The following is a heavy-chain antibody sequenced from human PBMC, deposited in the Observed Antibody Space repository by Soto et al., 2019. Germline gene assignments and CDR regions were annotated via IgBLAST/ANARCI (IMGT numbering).Heavy chain of an antibody. CDR1: GGSITSNW. D-gene: IGHD2-21*01. CDR2: IFHTGSA. Sequence: QVQLQESGPGLMKPSGTLSLTCAVSGGSITSNWRSWVRQPPGKGVEWIAEIFHTGSANYNPSLMGRLTISMDKSRSHLSLTLNSVTAADTAVYYCARHIAVSGTRGFDHWGQGTLVTVSS. CDR3: ARHIAVSGTRGFDH. V-gene: IGHV4-4*02. J-gene: IGHJ4*02.